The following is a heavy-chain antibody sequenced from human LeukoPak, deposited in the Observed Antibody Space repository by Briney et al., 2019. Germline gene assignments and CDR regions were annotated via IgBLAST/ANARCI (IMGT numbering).Heavy chain of an antibody. CDR1: GFTFSTYG. J-gene: IGHJ5*02. V-gene: IGHV3-30*02. CDR2: ISYDGSNK. CDR3: AKDSYRPNENWFAR. D-gene: IGHD3-10*01. Sequence: PGGSLTLSCAASGFTFSTYGMRWVRQAPGKGREWVAFISYDGSNKYYADCVKGRFTISRDNSKNTLYLQMNSLRAEDTAVYYCAKDSYRPNENWFARWGQGTLVTVSS.